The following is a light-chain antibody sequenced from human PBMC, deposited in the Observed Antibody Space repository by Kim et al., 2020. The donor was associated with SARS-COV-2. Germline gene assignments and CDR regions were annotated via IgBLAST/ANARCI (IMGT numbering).Light chain of an antibody. CDR1: QSVSSSY. V-gene: IGKV3-20*01. Sequence: EIVLTQSPGTLSLSPGERATLSCRASQSVSSSYLAWFQQKPGQAPRLLIYGASTRDTGIPDRFSGSGSGTDFTLTISRLEPEDFAVYYCQQYGSSPLTFGQGTKVDIK. CDR2: GAS. J-gene: IGKJ1*01. CDR3: QQYGSSPLT.